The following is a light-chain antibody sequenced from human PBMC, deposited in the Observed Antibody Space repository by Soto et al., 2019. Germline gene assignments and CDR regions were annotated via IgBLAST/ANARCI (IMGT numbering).Light chain of an antibody. J-gene: IGKJ1*01. V-gene: IGKV1-5*03. CDR3: QHYNSYSPA. CDR2: EAS. Sequence: DIQMTQSPSTLSASVGDRVTITCRASQSINNWLAWYQQQPGKAPKLLLYEASGLESGVPSRFSGSGSGTEFTLTVSSLQPNDFATYYCQHYNSYSPAFGQGTKVEIK. CDR1: QSINNW.